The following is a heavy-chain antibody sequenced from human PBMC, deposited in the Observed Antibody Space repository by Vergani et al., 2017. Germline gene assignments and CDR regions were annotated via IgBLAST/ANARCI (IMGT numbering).Heavy chain of an antibody. CDR2: ISSSSSYT. J-gene: IGHJ5*02. CDR3: AATPGSGGSPNWFDP. CDR1: GGSISSYY. Sequence: QVQLQQSGPGLVKPSETLSLTCTVSGGSISSYYWSWIRQPPGKGLEWVSYISSSSSYTNYADSVKGRFTISRDTAKNSLYLQMNSLRAEDTAVYYCAATPGSGGSPNWFDPWGQGTLVTVSS. V-gene: IGHV3-11*06. D-gene: IGHD2-15*01.